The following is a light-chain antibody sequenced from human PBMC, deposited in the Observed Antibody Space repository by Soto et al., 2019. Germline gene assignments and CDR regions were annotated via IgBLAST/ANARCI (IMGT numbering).Light chain of an antibody. CDR1: QTISGT. J-gene: IGKJ1*01. CDR2: GAS. CDR3: QQYDNWPWT. V-gene: IGKV3-15*01. Sequence: EIVMTQSPATLSVSPGGRATLSCRASQTISGTLAWYQQKPGQAPRLLIHGASTRAPGFPARFSGSGSGTDFTITISSLQSEDFAVYYCQQYDNWPWTFGQGTKVDIK.